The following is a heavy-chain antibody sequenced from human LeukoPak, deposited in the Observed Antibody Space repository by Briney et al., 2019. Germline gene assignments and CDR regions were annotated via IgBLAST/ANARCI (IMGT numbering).Heavy chain of an antibody. CDR3: ARQIGPDYYDSSGYYLLDY. Sequence: VASVKVSCKASGYTFTSYGIGWVRQAPGQGLEWMGWISAYNGNTNYAQKLQGRVTMTTDTSTSAAYMGLRSLRSDDTAVYYCARQIGPDYYDSSGYYLLDYWGQGTLVTVSS. V-gene: IGHV1-18*01. CDR2: ISAYNGNT. CDR1: GYTFTSYG. D-gene: IGHD3-22*01. J-gene: IGHJ4*02.